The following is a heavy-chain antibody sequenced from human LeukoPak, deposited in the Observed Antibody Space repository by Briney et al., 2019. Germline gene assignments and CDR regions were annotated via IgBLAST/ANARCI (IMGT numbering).Heavy chain of an antibody. D-gene: IGHD2-2*01. CDR3: ARENYCTSTTCYGGAGAFDI. Sequence: GGSLRLSCAASGFTFSSYAMSWVRQAPGKGLEWVSVIYNNGRTSYADSVKGRFTISRDNSKNTLYLQMNSLRAEDTAVYYCARENYCTSTTCYGGAGAFDIWGQGTMVTVSS. V-gene: IGHV3-66*01. CDR1: GFTFSSYA. J-gene: IGHJ3*02. CDR2: IYNNGRT.